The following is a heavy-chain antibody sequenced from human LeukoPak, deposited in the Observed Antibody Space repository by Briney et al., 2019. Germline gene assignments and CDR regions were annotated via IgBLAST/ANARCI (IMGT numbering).Heavy chain of an antibody. D-gene: IGHD3-3*01. V-gene: IGHV1-18*01. CDR1: GYTFTSYG. CDR2: ISAYNGDT. Sequence: ASVKVSCKASGYTFTSYGISWVRQAPGQGLEWMGWISAYNGDTNYAQKFQGRVAMTTDTSTSTAYMELRSLRSDDTAVYYCARDESHITIFGVIIIPFGYWGQGTLVTVSS. J-gene: IGHJ4*02. CDR3: ARDESHITIFGVIIIPFGY.